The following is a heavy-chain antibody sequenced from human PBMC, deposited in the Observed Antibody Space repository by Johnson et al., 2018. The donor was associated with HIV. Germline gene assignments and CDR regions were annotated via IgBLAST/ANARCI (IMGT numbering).Heavy chain of an antibody. CDR3: ARVSSSSSFDAFDI. V-gene: IGHV3-30*02. CDR2: IRSDGSNK. D-gene: IGHD6-6*01. Sequence: QVQLVESGGGLVQPGRSLRLSCAASGFTFDDYAMHWVRQAPGKGLEWVAFIRSDGSNKYYVDSVKGRFTISRDNSKNTLYLQMNSLRAEDTAVYYCARVSSSSSFDAFDIWGQGTMVTVSS. J-gene: IGHJ3*02. CDR1: GFTFDDYA.